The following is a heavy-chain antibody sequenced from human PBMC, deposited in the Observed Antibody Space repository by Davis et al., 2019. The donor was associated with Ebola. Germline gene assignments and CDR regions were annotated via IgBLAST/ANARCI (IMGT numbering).Heavy chain of an antibody. D-gene: IGHD1-26*01. CDR3: ARDQRWEVAHYFDY. Sequence: GESLKISCAASGFTFTSYWMAWVRLTPGKGLEWVANIKEDGSETYYMDSVKGRFTISRDNAKNSLYLQMNSLRDEDTAIYYCARDQRWEVAHYFDYWGQGALVTVSS. CDR1: GFTFTSYW. J-gene: IGHJ4*02. V-gene: IGHV3-7*01. CDR2: IKEDGSET.